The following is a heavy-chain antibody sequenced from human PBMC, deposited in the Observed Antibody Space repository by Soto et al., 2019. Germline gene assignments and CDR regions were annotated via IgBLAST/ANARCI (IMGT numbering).Heavy chain of an antibody. Sequence: GGSLRLSCAASGFTFSTYAMAWVRQAPGKGLGWVSSITGSGGSTFYADSVKGRFTISRDNSKNTLYLQVNSLRAEDTAIYYCAKYIAPITPIFDFWGQGTLVTVSS. D-gene: IGHD2-15*01. CDR1: GFTFSTYA. J-gene: IGHJ4*02. V-gene: IGHV3-23*01. CDR3: AKYIAPITPIFDF. CDR2: ITGSGGST.